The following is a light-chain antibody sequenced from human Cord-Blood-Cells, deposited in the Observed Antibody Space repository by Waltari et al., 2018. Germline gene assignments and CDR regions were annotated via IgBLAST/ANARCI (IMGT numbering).Light chain of an antibody. CDR1: QSISSY. CDR3: QQSYSTPPT. V-gene: IGKV1-39*01. Sequence: DIQMTQSPSSLSASVRDRVTITCRSSQSISSYLNWYQQKPGKAPKLLIYAASSLQSGVPSRFSGSGSGTDFTLTISSRQPEDFATYYCQQSYSTPPTFGQGTRLEIK. J-gene: IGKJ5*01. CDR2: AAS.